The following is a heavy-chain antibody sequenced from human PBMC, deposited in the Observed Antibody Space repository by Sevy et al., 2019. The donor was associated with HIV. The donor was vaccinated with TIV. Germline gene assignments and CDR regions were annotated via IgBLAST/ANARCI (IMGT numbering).Heavy chain of an antibody. CDR1: GFTFTRYA. Sequence: GGSLRLSCEASGFTFTRYAFHWVRQAPGKGLEWVAVISKEGTNKYYIDSVKGRFTISRDNSRNTLFLQMERLRAEDTAMYFCARDPRDVPHWGSFDSRGQGTLVTVSS. CDR2: ISKEGTNK. D-gene: IGHD3-16*01. J-gene: IGHJ4*02. CDR3: ARDPRDVPHWGSFDS. V-gene: IGHV3-30-3*01.